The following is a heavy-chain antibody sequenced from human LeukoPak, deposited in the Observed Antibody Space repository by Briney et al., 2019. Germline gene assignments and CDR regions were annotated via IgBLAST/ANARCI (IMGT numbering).Heavy chain of an antibody. CDR2: ISTSGSSI. CDR1: GFTFSSYA. J-gene: IGHJ4*02. D-gene: IGHD6-19*01. Sequence: GGSLRLSCAASGFTFSSYAMNWVRQAPGKGLEWVSYISTSGSSIYYADSVKGRSTMSRDNAKNSLFLEMNSLGAEDTAVYYCARDRSGWYYFDYWGQGVLVTVSS. CDR3: ARDRSGWYYFDY. V-gene: IGHV3-48*03.